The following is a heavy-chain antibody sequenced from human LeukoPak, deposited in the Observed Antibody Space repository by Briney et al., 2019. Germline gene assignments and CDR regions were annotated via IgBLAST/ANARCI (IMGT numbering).Heavy chain of an antibody. D-gene: IGHD3-10*01. Sequence: PGGSLRLSCAASGFTLGNYAMSWVRHAPGKGLEWVSAISGNGYNTYYADSVKGRFTISSESSGNTLYLQMHNLRAEDTAVYYCAKGVRLWFAFYFDYWGQGTLVTVSS. CDR2: ISGNGYNT. V-gene: IGHV3-23*01. CDR3: AKGVRLWFAFYFDY. J-gene: IGHJ4*02. CDR1: GFTLGNYA.